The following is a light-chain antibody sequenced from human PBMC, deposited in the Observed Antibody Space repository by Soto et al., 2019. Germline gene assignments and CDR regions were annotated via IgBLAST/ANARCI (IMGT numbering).Light chain of an antibody. Sequence: EIVMTQSPATLSVSAGERATLSCRASQSISNNLAWYQQKPGQAPRLLIYDAFTGATGIPARFSGSGSGTEFTLTISSLQSADFAIYYCQQYNDWPYTFGQGTNLEIK. CDR3: QQYNDWPYT. CDR2: DAF. CDR1: QSISNN. J-gene: IGKJ2*01. V-gene: IGKV3-15*01.